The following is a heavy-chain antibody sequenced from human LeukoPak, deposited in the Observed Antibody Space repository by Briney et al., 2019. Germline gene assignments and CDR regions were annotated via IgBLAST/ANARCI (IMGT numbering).Heavy chain of an antibody. Sequence: GGSLRLSCVASGFTFSSHWMHWVRQVPGKGLMWVSRINGDGSRIHYGDSVKGRFAISRDNAKNTLYLQMTSLRGDDTAIYFCARDALGGRTKFDSWGHGSLVTVSS. V-gene: IGHV3-74*01. CDR3: ARDALGGRTKFDS. CDR2: INGDGSRI. D-gene: IGHD3-16*01. CDR1: GFTFSSHW. J-gene: IGHJ4*01.